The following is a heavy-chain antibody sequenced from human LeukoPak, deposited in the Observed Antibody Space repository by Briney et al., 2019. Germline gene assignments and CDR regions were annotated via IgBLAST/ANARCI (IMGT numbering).Heavy chain of an antibody. V-gene: IGHV4-59*01. CDR1: GGSISSYY. J-gene: IGHJ4*02. Sequence: SETLSLTCTVSGGSISSYYWSWIRQPPGKGLEWIGYIYYSRSTNYNPSLKSRVTISVDTSKNQFSLKLSSVTAADTAVYYCARGGRIAAAGFDYWGQGTLVTVSS. CDR3: ARGGRIAAAGFDY. D-gene: IGHD6-13*01. CDR2: IYYSRST.